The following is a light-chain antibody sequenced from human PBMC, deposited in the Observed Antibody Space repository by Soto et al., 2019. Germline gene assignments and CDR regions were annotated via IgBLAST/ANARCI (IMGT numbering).Light chain of an antibody. CDR1: QSISSY. Sequence: DIQMTQSPSSLSASVGDRVTITCRASQSISSYLNWYQQKPGKVPKLLIYAASTLQSGVPSRFSGSGSGTDFTLSISSLQPDDFATYYCQQYNSYTFGGGTKVDIK. J-gene: IGKJ4*01. CDR2: AAS. CDR3: QQYNSYT. V-gene: IGKV1-39*01.